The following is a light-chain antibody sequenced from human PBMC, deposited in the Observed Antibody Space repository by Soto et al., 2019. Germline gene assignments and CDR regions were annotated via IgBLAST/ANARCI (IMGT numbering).Light chain of an antibody. CDR1: SSDVGSHNL. J-gene: IGLJ7*01. CDR2: EVT. CDR3: CSYGGSRAV. V-gene: IGLV2-23*02. Sequence: QSALTQPASVSGSPGQSITISCTGTSSDVGSHNLVSWYQQHPGQAPKLMIYEVTKRPLGVSTRFSASKSGNTASLTISGLQAEDEAEYYCCSYGGSRAVFGGCTQLTVL.